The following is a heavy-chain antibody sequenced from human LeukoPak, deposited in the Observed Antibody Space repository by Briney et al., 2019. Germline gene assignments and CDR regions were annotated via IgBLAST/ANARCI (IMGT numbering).Heavy chain of an antibody. CDR1: GGSISSGDYY. J-gene: IGHJ4*02. CDR3: ARAPVLLWFGEFVYYFDY. CDR2: IYYSGST. V-gene: IGHV4-30-4*01. D-gene: IGHD3-10*01. Sequence: PSQTLSLTCTVAGGSISSGDYYWRWIRQPPGKDLEWIGYIYYSGSTYYNPSLKSRVTISVDTSKNHFPLKLSSVTAADTAVYYCARAPVLLWFGEFVYYFDYWGQGTLVTVSS.